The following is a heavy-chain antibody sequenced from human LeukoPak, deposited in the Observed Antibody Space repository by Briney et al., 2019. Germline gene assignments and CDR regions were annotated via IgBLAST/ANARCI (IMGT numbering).Heavy chain of an antibody. Sequence: PSETLSLTCAVYGESFSGYYWSWIRQPPGKGLEWIGEINHSGSANYNPSLKSRVTISVDTSKNQFSLKLSSVTAADTAVYYCARGAYGSGSYYVFDYWGQGTLVTVSS. CDR2: INHSGSA. J-gene: IGHJ4*02. CDR1: GESFSGYY. D-gene: IGHD3-10*01. CDR3: ARGAYGSGSYYVFDY. V-gene: IGHV4-34*01.